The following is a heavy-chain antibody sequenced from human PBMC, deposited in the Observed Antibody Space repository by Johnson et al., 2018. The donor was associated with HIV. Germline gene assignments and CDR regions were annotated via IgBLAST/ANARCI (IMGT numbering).Heavy chain of an antibody. J-gene: IGHJ3*02. D-gene: IGHD2-21*01. CDR3: ATALILDAFDI. CDR1: GFTFDDYG. V-gene: IGHV3-20*04. CDR2: INWNGGST. Sequence: VQLVESGGGVVRPGGSLRLSCAASGFTFDDYGMSWVRQAPGKGLEWVSGINWNGGSTGYADSVKGRFTISRDKSKNTLYMQMSSLRPEDTAVYYCATALILDAFDIWGQGTMVTVSS.